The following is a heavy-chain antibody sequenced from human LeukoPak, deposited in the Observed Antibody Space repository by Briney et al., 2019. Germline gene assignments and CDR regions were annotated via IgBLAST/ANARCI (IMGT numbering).Heavy chain of an antibody. D-gene: IGHD3-16*02. Sequence: SETLSLTCAVSGYSISSGYYWGWIRQPPGKGLEWIGSIYHSGSTYYNPSLKSRVTISVGTSKNQFSLKLSSVTAADTAVYYCARLVLSESSDYMDVWGKGTTVTVSS. V-gene: IGHV4-38-2*01. J-gene: IGHJ6*03. CDR2: IYHSGST. CDR3: ARLVLSESSDYMDV. CDR1: GYSISSGYY.